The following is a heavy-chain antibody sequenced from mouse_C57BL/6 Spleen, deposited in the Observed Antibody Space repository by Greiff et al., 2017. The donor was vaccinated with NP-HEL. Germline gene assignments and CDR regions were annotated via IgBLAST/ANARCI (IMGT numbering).Heavy chain of an antibody. Sequence: EVQLQQSGPELVKPGASVKISCKTSGYSFTGYYMNWVKQSPEKSLEWIGEINPSTGGTTYNQKFKAKATLTVDKSSGTAYMQLKSLTSEDSAVYYCAREGTGRGYFDVWGTGTTVTVSS. D-gene: IGHD4-1*01. J-gene: IGHJ1*03. CDR3: AREGTGRGYFDV. CDR1: GYSFTGYY. V-gene: IGHV1-42*01. CDR2: INPSTGGT.